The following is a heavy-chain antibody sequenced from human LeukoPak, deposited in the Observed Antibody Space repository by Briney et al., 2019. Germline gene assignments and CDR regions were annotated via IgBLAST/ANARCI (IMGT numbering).Heavy chain of an antibody. J-gene: IGHJ3*02. V-gene: IGHV4-39*01. CDR2: IYYSGST. CDR1: GGSISSSSYY. Sequence: SETLSLTCTVSGGSISSSSYYWGWIRPPPGKGLEWIGSIYYSGSTYYNPSLKSRVTISVDTSKDQFSLKLSSVTAADTAVYYCAGHQLQYFDWFESNAFDIWGQGTMVTVSS. D-gene: IGHD3-9*01. CDR3: AGHQLQYFDWFESNAFDI.